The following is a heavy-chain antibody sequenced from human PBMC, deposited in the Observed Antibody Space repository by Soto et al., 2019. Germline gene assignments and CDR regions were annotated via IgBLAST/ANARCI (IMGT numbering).Heavy chain of an antibody. J-gene: IGHJ2*01. CDR1: GYTFTSYD. CDR2: MNPNSGNT. V-gene: IGHV1-8*01. Sequence: QVQLVQSGAEVKKPGASVKVSCKASGYTFTSYDINWVRQATGQGLEWMGWMNPNSGNTGYAQKFQGRVTMTRNTSISTAYMELSSLRSEDTAVYYCARAEYDSSGYSYWYFDLWGRGTLVTVSS. CDR3: ARAEYDSSGYSYWYFDL. D-gene: IGHD3-22*01.